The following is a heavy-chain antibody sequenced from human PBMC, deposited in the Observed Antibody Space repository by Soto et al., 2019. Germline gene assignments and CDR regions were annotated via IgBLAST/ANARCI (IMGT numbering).Heavy chain of an antibody. Sequence: GGSLRLSCAASGFTFDDYAMHWVRQAPGKGLEWVSGISWNSGSIGYADSVKGRFTISRDNAKNSLYLQMNNLRAEDTALYYCAKGNDYSLGGWFDPWGQGTLVTVSS. D-gene: IGHD4-4*01. CDR1: GFTFDDYA. J-gene: IGHJ5*02. CDR2: ISWNSGSI. V-gene: IGHV3-9*01. CDR3: AKGNDYSLGGWFDP.